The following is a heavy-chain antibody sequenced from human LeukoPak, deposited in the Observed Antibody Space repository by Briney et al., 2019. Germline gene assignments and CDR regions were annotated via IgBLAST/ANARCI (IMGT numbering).Heavy chain of an antibody. CDR1: GFTFSRSA. CDR2: IRSKANSYAT. Sequence: GGSLKLSCAASGFTFSRSALLWVRQASGKGREGVGRIRSKANSYATEYAASVKGRVTISRDDSKNTAYRQMNSLKTEDTGVYYCTPGGGTDHWGQGTVVTVSS. V-gene: IGHV3-73*01. J-gene: IGHJ5*02. D-gene: IGHD3-16*01. CDR3: TPGGGTDH.